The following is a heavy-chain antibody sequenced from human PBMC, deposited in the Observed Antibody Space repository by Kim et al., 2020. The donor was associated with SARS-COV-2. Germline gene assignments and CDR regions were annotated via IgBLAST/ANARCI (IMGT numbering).Heavy chain of an antibody. V-gene: IGHV3-73*01. CDR1: GFTFSGSS. CDR3: SGRYYDSRGYYYVD. Sequence: GGSLRLSCAASGFTFSGSSMHWVRQASGKGLEWVGRITNKAHSYATAYAASVKGRFTISRDDSKNTAYLQMNSLKTEDTAMYYCSGRYYDSRGYYYVDWGQGTLVTVSS. D-gene: IGHD3-22*01. CDR2: ITNKAHSYAT. J-gene: IGHJ4*02.